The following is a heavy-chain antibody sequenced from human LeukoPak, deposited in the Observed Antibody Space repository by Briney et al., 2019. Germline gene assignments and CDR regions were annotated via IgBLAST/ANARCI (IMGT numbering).Heavy chain of an antibody. D-gene: IGHD3-22*01. J-gene: IGHJ4*02. V-gene: IGHV4-34*01. CDR1: GGSFSGYY. Sequence: NSSETLSLTCAVYGGSFSGYYWSWIRQPPGKGLEWIGEINHSGSTNYNPSLKSRVTISVDTSKNQFSLKLSSVTAADTAVYYCARALDSSGYYLGYWGQGTLVTVSS. CDR2: INHSGST. CDR3: ARALDSSGYYLGY.